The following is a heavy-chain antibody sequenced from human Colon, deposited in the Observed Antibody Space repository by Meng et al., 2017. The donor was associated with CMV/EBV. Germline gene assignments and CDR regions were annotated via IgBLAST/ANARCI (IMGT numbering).Heavy chain of an antibody. J-gene: IGHJ6*02. V-gene: IGHV3-72*01. CDR1: GFTFSDHY. CDR3: ARGAKRVTQYYYYGMDV. CDR2: IRNKANSYTT. Sequence: GGSLRLSCAASGFTFSDHYMDWVRQAPGKGLEWVGRIRNKANSYTTEYAASVKGRFSISRDDSKHTLYLQMNSLKSEDTAVYYCARGAKRVTQYYYYGMDVWGQGTTVTVSS. D-gene: IGHD4-23*01.